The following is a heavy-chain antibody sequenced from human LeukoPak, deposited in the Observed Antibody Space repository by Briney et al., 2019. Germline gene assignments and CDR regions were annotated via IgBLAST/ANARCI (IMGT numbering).Heavy chain of an antibody. CDR1: GFTFSSYW. V-gene: IGHV3-7*01. D-gene: IGHD6-19*01. Sequence: PGGSLRLSCAASGFTFSSYWMSWVRQAPGKGLEWVANIKQDGSEKYYVDSVKGRFTISRDNAKNSLYLQMNSPRAEDTAVYYCARHLIAVADDYNRYFDLWGRGTLVTVSS. J-gene: IGHJ2*01. CDR3: ARHLIAVADDYNRYFDL. CDR2: IKQDGSEK.